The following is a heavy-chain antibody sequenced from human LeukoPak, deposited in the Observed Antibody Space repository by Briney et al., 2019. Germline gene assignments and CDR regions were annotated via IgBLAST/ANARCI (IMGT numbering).Heavy chain of an antibody. CDR3: ARSEPYDSSGYYLDY. CDR2: IYYSGST. J-gene: IGHJ4*02. V-gene: IGHV4-59*08. CDR1: GGSISSYY. D-gene: IGHD3-22*01. Sequence: KPSETPSLTCTVPGGSISSYYWSWIRQPPGKGLEWIGYIYYSGSTNYNPSLKSRVTISVDTSKNQFSLKLSSVTAADTAVYYCARSEPYDSSGYYLDYWGQGTLVTVSS.